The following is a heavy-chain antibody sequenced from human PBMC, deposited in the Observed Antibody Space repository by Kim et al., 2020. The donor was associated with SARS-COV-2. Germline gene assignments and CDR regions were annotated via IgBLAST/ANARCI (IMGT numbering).Heavy chain of an antibody. CDR2: T. J-gene: IGHJ4*02. CDR3: ARIGSGWIFDY. V-gene: IGHV4-39*07. D-gene: IGHD6-19*01. Sequence: TYYTPSLKSRVTISVDTSKNQFSLKLSSVTAADTAVYYCARIGSGWIFDYWGQGTLVTVSS.